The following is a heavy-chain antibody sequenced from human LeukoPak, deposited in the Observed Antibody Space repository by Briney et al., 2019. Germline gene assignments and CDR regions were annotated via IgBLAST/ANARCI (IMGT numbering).Heavy chain of an antibody. V-gene: IGHV3-30*03. J-gene: IGHJ4*02. Sequence: GGSLRLSCTASGFTFSSYWMSWVRQAPGKGLEWVAVISYDGSNKYYADSVKGRFTTSRDNSKNTLYLQMNSLRAEDTAVYYCARDKSGVVKVIVATHLDYWGQGTLVTVSS. D-gene: IGHD2-15*01. CDR2: ISYDGSNK. CDR1: GFTFSSYW. CDR3: ARDKSGVVKVIVATHLDY.